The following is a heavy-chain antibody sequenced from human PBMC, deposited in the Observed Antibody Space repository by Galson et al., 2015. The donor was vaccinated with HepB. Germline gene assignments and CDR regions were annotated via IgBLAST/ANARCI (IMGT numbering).Heavy chain of an antibody. V-gene: IGHV3-7*03. CDR2: IKQDGSEK. Sequence: SLRLSCAASGFTFSSYWMSWVRQAPGKGLEWVANIKQDGSEKYYVDSVKGRFTISRDNAKNSLYLQMNSLRAEDTAVYYCARDHRELRLDYYYYYGMDVWGQGTTVTVSS. J-gene: IGHJ6*02. CDR1: GFTFSSYW. D-gene: IGHD1-26*01. CDR3: ARDHRELRLDYYYYYGMDV.